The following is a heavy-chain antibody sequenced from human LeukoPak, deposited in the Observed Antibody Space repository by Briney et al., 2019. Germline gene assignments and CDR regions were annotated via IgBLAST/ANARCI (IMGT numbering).Heavy chain of an antibody. D-gene: IGHD5-12*01. J-gene: IGHJ4*02. Sequence: PGRSLRLSCAASGFTFSSYGMHWVRQAPGKGLEWVAVISYDGSNKYYADSVKGRFTISRDNSKNTLYLQMNSLRAEDTAVYYCAKAIGYSGYGSLDYWGQETLVTVSS. V-gene: IGHV3-30*18. CDR3: AKAIGYSGYGSLDY. CDR1: GFTFSSYG. CDR2: ISYDGSNK.